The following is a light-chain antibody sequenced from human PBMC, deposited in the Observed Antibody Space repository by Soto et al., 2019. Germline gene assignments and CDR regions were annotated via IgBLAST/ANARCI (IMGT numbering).Light chain of an antibody. CDR1: SSNVGGYNF. Sequence: QSALTQPASVSGSPGQSIAISCTGTSSNVGGYNFVSWYQQHPGKAHKLLIYEVNKRPSGVSNRFSGSKSDNTASLTISGLQAEDEADYYCCSYGGDRIFGGGTKLTVL. J-gene: IGLJ2*01. V-gene: IGLV2-23*02. CDR3: CSYGGDRI. CDR2: EVN.